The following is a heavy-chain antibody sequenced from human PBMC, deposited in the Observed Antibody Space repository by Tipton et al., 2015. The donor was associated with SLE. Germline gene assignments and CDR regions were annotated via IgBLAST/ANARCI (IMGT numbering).Heavy chain of an antibody. J-gene: IGHJ5*02. CDR3: ARDQPWFDP. CDR2: IYHSGST. Sequence: LRLSCAVYGGSFSGYYWSWIRQPPGKGLEWIGSIYHSGSTYYNPSLKSRVTISVDTSKNQFSLKLSSVTAADTAVYYCARDQPWFDPWGQGTLVTVSS. CDR1: GGSFSGYY. V-gene: IGHV4-34*01.